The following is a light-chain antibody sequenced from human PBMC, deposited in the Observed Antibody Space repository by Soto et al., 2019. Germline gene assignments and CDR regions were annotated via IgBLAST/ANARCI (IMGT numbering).Light chain of an antibody. V-gene: IGKV3-15*01. Sequence: EIVMTQSPATLSVSPGERATLSCRASQSVSSNLAWYHQKPGQAPRLLIYGASTRVTGIPARFSGSGSGTEFTLPISSLQSEDFAVYYCQQYNNWQPGTCGQGTKVEIK. CDR2: GAS. J-gene: IGKJ1*01. CDR3: QQYNNWQPGT. CDR1: QSVSSN.